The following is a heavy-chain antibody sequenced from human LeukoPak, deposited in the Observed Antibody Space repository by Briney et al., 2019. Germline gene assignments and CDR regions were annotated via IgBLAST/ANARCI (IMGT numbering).Heavy chain of an antibody. V-gene: IGHV3-7*01. CDR1: GFTFSNYW. Sequence: GGSLRLSCAASGFTFSNYWMSWVRQAPGKGLEWVANIKQDGSEKYYVDSVKGRFTISRDNTKNSLSLQMNSLRAEDTAVYYCARDKGGTGTNWFDPWGQGTLVTVSS. D-gene: IGHD1-1*01. CDR3: ARDKGGTGTNWFDP. J-gene: IGHJ5*02. CDR2: IKQDGSEK.